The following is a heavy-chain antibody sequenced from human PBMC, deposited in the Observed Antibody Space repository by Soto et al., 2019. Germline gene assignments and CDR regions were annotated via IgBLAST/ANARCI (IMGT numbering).Heavy chain of an antibody. CDR2: IYPGDSDT. V-gene: IGHV5-51*01. CDR3: ARIVIVGATTTGVYYYYYGMDV. J-gene: IGHJ6*02. CDR1: GYSFTSYW. Sequence: PGESLKISCKGSGYSFTSYWIGWVRQMPGKGQEWMGIIYPGDSDTRYSPSFQGQVTISADKSISTAYLQWSSLKASDTAMYYCARIVIVGATTTGVYYYYYGMDVWGQGTTVTVSS. D-gene: IGHD1-26*01.